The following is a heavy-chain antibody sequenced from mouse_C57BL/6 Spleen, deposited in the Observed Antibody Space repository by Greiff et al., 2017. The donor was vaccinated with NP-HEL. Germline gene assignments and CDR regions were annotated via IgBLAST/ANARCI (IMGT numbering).Heavy chain of an antibody. CDR2: INPSSGYT. V-gene: IGHV1-4*01. CDR1: GYTFTSST. CDR3: ASNYYGSSYPYFDY. Sequence: QVQLQQSGAELARPGASVKMSCKASGYTFTSSTMHWVKQRPGQGLEWIGYINPSSGYTKYNQKFKDKATLTADKSSSTAYMQLSSLTSEDSAVYYCASNYYGSSYPYFDYWGQGTTLTVSS. D-gene: IGHD1-1*01. J-gene: IGHJ2*01.